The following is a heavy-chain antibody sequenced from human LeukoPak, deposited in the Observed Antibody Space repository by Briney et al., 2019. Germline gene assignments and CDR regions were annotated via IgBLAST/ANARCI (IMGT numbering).Heavy chain of an antibody. D-gene: IGHD3-9*01. J-gene: IGHJ4*02. CDR2: INSDGSST. V-gene: IGHV3-74*01. Sequence: GGSLRLSCAASGFTFSSHWMHWVRQAPGKGLVWVSRINSDGSSTSYADSVKGRFTISRDNAKNTLYLQMNSLRAEDTAVYYCASLGDILTSDYWGQGALVTVSS. CDR1: GFTFSSHW. CDR3: ASLGDILTSDY.